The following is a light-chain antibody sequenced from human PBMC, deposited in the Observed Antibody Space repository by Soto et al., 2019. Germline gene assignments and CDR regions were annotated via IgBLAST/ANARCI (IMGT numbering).Light chain of an antibody. V-gene: IGKV3-20*01. CDR1: QSVSSSY. Sequence: EIVLTQSPGTLSLSPGERATLSCRASQSVSSSYLAWYQQKPGQAPRLLIYDASRATGTPDRFSASGSGTDFTLTITRLEPEDFAVYYCQHYGTSALFGPGTKVEI. CDR3: QHYGTSAL. J-gene: IGKJ3*01. CDR2: DAS.